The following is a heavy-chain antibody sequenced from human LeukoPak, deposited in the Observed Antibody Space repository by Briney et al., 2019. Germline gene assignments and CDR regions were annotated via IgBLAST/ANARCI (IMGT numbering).Heavy chain of an antibody. J-gene: IGHJ4*02. D-gene: IGHD6-13*01. CDR2: IKQDGSEK. CDR1: GFTFSSYW. V-gene: IGHV3-7*01. Sequence: GGSLRLSCAASGFTFSSYWMSWVRQAPGKGLEWVANIKQDGSEKYYVDSVKGRFTISRDNAKNSLYLQMNSLRAEDTAVYYCARESWQQPFSPFDHWGQGTLVTVSS. CDR3: ARESWQQPFSPFDH.